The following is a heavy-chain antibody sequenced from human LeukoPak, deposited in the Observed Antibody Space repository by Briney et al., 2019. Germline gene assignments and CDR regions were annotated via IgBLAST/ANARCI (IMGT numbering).Heavy chain of an antibody. CDR3: ARDMAAAAGTVWFDP. Sequence: GASVKVSCKASGHTFTGYYMHWVRQAPGQGLEWMGWINPNSGGTNYAQKFQGRVTMTRDTSISTAYMELSRLRSDDTAVYYCARDMAAAAGTVWFDPWGQGTLVTVSS. CDR2: INPNSGGT. D-gene: IGHD6-13*01. CDR1: GHTFTGYY. V-gene: IGHV1-2*02. J-gene: IGHJ5*02.